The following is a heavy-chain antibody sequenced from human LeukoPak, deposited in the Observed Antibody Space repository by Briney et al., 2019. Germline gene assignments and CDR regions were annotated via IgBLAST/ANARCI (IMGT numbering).Heavy chain of an antibody. Sequence: SETLSLTCAVYGGSFSGYYWSWIRQPPGKGLEWIGYIYYSGSTNYNPSLKSRVTISVDTSKNQFSLKLSSVTAADTAVYYCARGGYYDSSGTRGAFDYWGQGTLVTVSS. CDR3: ARGGYYDSSGTRGAFDY. V-gene: IGHV4-59*01. CDR2: IYYSGST. CDR1: GGSFSGYY. J-gene: IGHJ4*02. D-gene: IGHD3-22*01.